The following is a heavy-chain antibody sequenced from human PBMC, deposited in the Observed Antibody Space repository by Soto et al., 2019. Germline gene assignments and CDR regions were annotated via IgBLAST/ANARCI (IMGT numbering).Heavy chain of an antibody. D-gene: IGHD2-21*02. CDR3: ARRRLAYCGGDCSREAFDI. CDR2: IYYSGST. CDR1: GGYVSSYS. V-gene: IGHV4-59*08. J-gene: IGHJ3*02. Sequence: SHNLSLSYNVTGGYVSSYSSRLIRQTRRKGLEWIGYIYYSGSTNYNPSLKSRVTISVDTSKNQFSLKLSSVTAADTAVYYCARRRLAYCGGDCSREAFDIWGQGTMVT.